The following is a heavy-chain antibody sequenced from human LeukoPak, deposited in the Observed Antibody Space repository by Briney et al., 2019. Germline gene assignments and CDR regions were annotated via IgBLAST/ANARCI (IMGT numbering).Heavy chain of an antibody. J-gene: IGHJ4*02. CDR2: ISGSGSNK. V-gene: IGHV3-11*04. CDR3: ATSQSSVAGIVGD. CDR1: GFTFSDYF. Sequence: GGSLRLSCAASGFTFSDYFMTWIRQAPGKGLEWVSYISGSGSNKYYADSVKGRVSVSRANAKNSLYLQMTRLRVEETAVYYCATSQSSVAGIVGDWGQGTLVTVSS. D-gene: IGHD6-19*01.